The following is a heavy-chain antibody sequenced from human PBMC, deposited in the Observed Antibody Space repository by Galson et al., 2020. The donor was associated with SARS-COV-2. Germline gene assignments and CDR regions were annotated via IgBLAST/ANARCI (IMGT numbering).Heavy chain of an antibody. J-gene: IGHJ6*02. D-gene: IGHD2-2*01. CDR1: GGSISSYY. CDR3: ARHAHGYCSSTSCGMDV. Sequence: SQTLSLTCTVSGGSISSYYWSWIRQPPGKGLEWIGYIYYSGSTNYNPSLKSRVTISVDTSKNQFSLKLSSVTAADTAVYYCARHAHGYCSSTSCGMDVWGQGTTVTVSS. V-gene: IGHV4-59*08. CDR2: IYYSGST.